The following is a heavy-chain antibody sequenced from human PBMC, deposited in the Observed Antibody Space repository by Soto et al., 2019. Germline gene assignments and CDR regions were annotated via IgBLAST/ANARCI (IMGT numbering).Heavy chain of an antibody. CDR2: IVVGSGNT. V-gene: IGHV1-58*01. CDR3: AADSRQQLGLYYYYYGMDV. D-gene: IGHD6-13*01. J-gene: IGHJ6*02. Sequence: SVKVSCKASGFTFTSSAVQWVRQARGQRLEWIGWIVVGSGNTNYAQKFQERVTITRDMSTSTAYMELSSLRSEDTAVYYCAADSRQQLGLYYYYYGMDVWGQGTTVTVSS. CDR1: GFTFTSSA.